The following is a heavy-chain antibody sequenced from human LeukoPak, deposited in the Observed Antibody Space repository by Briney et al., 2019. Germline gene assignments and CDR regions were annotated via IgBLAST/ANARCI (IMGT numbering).Heavy chain of an antibody. D-gene: IGHD5-12*01. Sequence: SETLSLSCTVSGGSISSGGYYWSWIRPHPGMGLEWIGYIYYSGTTCYNTSLKSRVTISVDTSKNQFSLKLSSVTAADTAEYYGARNGYSGYVDYWGHGTLVTVSS. J-gene: IGHJ4*01. CDR3: ARNGYSGYVDY. V-gene: IGHV4-31*03. CDR2: IYYSGTT. CDR1: GGSISSGGYY.